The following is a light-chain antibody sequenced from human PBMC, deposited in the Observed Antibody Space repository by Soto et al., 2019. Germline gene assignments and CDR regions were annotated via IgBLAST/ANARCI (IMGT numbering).Light chain of an antibody. CDR1: QNIKNY. V-gene: IGKV1-39*01. Sequence: DIQLIQSPSSLSASIGDRLTISCRASQNIKNYVNWYQQQRGKAPKLLVFAASTLQSGVTSRFTGSGSGTDFTLTISSLLPEDFATYFCQQSYSHPWTFGQGTTVEI. CDR2: AAS. CDR3: QQSYSHPWT. J-gene: IGKJ1*01.